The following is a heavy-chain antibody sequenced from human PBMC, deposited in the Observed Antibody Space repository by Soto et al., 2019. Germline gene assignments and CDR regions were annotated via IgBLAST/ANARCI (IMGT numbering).Heavy chain of an antibody. J-gene: IGHJ5*02. Sequence: PSVTLSLTCAVYGGSFSCYYWSWIRQPPGKGLEWIGEINHSGSTNYNPSLKSRVTISVDTSKNQFSLKLSSVTAADTAVYYCARMRFGGLGWFDPWGQGTLVTVSS. CDR2: INHSGST. CDR1: GGSFSCYY. CDR3: ARMRFGGLGWFDP. D-gene: IGHD3-10*01. V-gene: IGHV4-34*01.